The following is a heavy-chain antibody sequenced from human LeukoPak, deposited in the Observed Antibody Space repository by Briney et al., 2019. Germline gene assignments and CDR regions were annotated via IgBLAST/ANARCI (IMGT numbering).Heavy chain of an antibody. Sequence: GASVKVSCKASGYTFTGYYMHWVRQAPGQGLEWMGWINPNSGGTNYAQKFQGRVTMTRDTSISTAYMGLSRLRSDDTAVYYCAREYYYDSSGYLSGMDVWGQGTTVTVSS. V-gene: IGHV1-2*02. CDR1: GYTFTGYY. J-gene: IGHJ6*02. D-gene: IGHD3-22*01. CDR2: INPNSGGT. CDR3: AREYYYDSSGYLSGMDV.